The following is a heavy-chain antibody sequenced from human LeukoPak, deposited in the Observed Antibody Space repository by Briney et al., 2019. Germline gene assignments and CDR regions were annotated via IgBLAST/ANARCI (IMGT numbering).Heavy chain of an antibody. CDR3: ARGVRWLQLSYFDY. D-gene: IGHD5-24*01. CDR1: SGSISSGVYY. Sequence: PSQTLSLTCPVSSGSISSGVYYWSWIRQHPGKGLEWIGYIYYSGGTYYNPSLKSRVTISVGTSKNQFSLKLSSVTAADTAVYYCARGVRWLQLSYFDYWGQGTLVTVSS. J-gene: IGHJ4*02. CDR2: IYYSGGT. V-gene: IGHV4-31*03.